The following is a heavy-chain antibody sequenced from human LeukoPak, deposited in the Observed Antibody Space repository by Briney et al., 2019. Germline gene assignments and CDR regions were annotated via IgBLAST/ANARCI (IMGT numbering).Heavy chain of an antibody. J-gene: IGHJ6*04. Sequence: ASVKVSCKASGYTFTGYYMHWVRQAPGQGLEWMGWINPNSGGTNYAQKFQGWVTMTRDTSISTAYMELSRLRSDDTAVYYCARGPNLAVAGHYYDYYGMDVWGKGTTVTVSS. D-gene: IGHD6-19*01. V-gene: IGHV1-2*04. CDR3: ARGPNLAVAGHYYDYYGMDV. CDR1: GYTFTGYY. CDR2: INPNSGGT.